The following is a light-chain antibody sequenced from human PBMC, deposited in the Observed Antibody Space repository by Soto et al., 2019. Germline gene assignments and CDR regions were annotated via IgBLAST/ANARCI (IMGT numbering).Light chain of an antibody. CDR1: DSNIGSNF. CDR2: RND. CDR3: CSYAGSYTFVV. J-gene: IGLJ2*01. Sequence: QSVVSQPPSASATPGQRVTISCSGSDSNIGSNFVYWYQQLAGTAPKLLVFRNDQRPSGVPDRISGSKSGTSASLAISGLRSEDEADYYCCSYAGSYTFVVFGGGTKLTVL. V-gene: IGLV1-47*01.